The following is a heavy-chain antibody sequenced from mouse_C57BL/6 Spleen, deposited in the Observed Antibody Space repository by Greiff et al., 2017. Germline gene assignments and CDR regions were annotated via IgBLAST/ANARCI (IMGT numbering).Heavy chain of an antibody. CDR1: GYAFTNYL. J-gene: IGHJ1*03. V-gene: IGHV1-54*01. D-gene: IGHD2-4*01. Sequence: QVQLQQSGAELVRPGTSVKVSCKASGYAFTNYLIEWVKQRPGQGLEWIGVINPGSGGTNYNEKFKGKATLTADKSSSTAYMQLSSLTSEDSAVSFCVRGYDYDEYFDVWGTGTTVTVSS. CDR3: VRGYDYDEYFDV. CDR2: INPGSGGT.